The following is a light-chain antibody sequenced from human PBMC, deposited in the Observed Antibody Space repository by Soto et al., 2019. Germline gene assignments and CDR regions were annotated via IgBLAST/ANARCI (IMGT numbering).Light chain of an antibody. J-gene: IGKJ2*01. CDR1: QSLLHSSGYNY. CDR3: IQTLQTPYT. CDR2: LGS. V-gene: IGKV2-28*01. Sequence: DIVMTQSPLSLPVTPGEPASISCRSSQSLLHSSGYNYLGWYLQKPGQSPQLLIYLGSSRASGVPDMFSGSGSGTDFTLRISRVEAEDVGVYYCIQTLQTPYTFGQGTKLDFK.